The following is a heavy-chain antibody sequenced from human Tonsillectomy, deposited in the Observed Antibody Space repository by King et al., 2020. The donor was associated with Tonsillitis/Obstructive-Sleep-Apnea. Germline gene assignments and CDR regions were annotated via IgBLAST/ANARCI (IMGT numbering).Heavy chain of an antibody. D-gene: IGHD3-3*01. V-gene: IGHV3-33*01. CDR1: GFTFSSYG. Sequence: VQLVESGGGVVQPGRYLRLSCAASGFTFSSYGMHWVRQAPGKGLEWVAVIWYDGSNKYYADSVKGRFTISRDNSKNTLYLQMNSLRAEDTAVYYCARDFWSGQKGIDYWGQGTLVTVSS. J-gene: IGHJ4*02. CDR3: ARDFWSGQKGIDY. CDR2: IWYDGSNK.